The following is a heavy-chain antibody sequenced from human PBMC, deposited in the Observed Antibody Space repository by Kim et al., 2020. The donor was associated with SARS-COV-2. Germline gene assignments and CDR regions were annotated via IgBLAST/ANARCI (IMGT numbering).Heavy chain of an antibody. CDR1: GFTFSSYS. Sequence: GGSLRLSCAASGFTFSSYSMNWVRQAPGKGLEWVSSISRSSSYIYYADSVKGRFTISRDNAKNSLYLQMNSLRAEDTAVYYCARDRSCYFNYYYYYGMDVWGQGTTVSVAS. J-gene: IGHJ6*02. V-gene: IGHV3-21*01. CDR3: ARDRSCYFNYYYYYGMDV. D-gene: IGHD2-15*01. CDR2: ISRSSSYI.